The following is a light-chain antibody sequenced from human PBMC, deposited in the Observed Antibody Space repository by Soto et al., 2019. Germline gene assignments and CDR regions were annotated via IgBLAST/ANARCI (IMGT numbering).Light chain of an antibody. J-gene: IGLJ2*01. CDR1: SSNIGSNY. CDR2: RNN. Sequence: QAVVTQPPSASGTPGQRVTISCSGSSSNIGSNYVYWYQQLPGTAPKLLIYRNNQRPSGVPDRFSGSKSGTSASLAISGLRSEDEDDYYCAAWDDSLRKVFGGGTQLTVL. V-gene: IGLV1-47*01. CDR3: AAWDDSLRKV.